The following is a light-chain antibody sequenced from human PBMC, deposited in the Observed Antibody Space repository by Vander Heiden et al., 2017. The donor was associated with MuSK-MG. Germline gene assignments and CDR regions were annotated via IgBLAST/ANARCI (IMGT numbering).Light chain of an antibody. CDR3: QQNYNTPPWT. CDR1: QSISSY. V-gene: IGKV1-39*01. Sequence: DIQMTQSPSSLSASVGDRVTITCRASQSISSYLNWYQQKPGKAPKLLIYSASSLQSGVPSRFIGSGSGTDFTLTISSLQPEDFATYYCQQNYNTPPWTFGQETKVEIK. CDR2: SAS. J-gene: IGKJ1*01.